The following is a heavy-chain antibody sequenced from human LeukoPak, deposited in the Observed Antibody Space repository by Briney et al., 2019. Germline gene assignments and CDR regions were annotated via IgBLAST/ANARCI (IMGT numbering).Heavy chain of an antibody. CDR3: ARVQVATGIVYYFDY. CDR2: ISGSGGST. V-gene: IGHV3-23*01. J-gene: IGHJ4*02. D-gene: IGHD5-12*01. Sequence: GGSLRLSCAASGFTFRSYAMSWVRQAAGKGPEWVSSISGSGGSTHYADSVKGRFTISRDNSKNTLYLQMNSLRAEDTAVYYCARVQVATGIVYYFDYWGQGTLVTVSS. CDR1: GFTFRSYA.